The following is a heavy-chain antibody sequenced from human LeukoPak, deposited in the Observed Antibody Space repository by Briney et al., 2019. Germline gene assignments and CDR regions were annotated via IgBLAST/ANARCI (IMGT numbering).Heavy chain of an antibody. J-gene: IGHJ4*02. V-gene: IGHV4-61*02. CDR2: VYISGST. Sequence: PSETLSLTCTVSGGSISSGSYYWTWIRQPAGKGLEWIGRVYISGSTYYNPSLKSRVTISVDTSKNQFSLKLRSVTAADTAMYYCARQGYADFSSRPFDYWGQGTLVTVSS. CDR1: GGSISSGSYY. CDR3: ARQGYADFSSRPFDY. D-gene: IGHD4-17*01.